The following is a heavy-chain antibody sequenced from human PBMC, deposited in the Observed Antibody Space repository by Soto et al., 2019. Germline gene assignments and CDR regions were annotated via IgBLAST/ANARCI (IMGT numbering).Heavy chain of an antibody. CDR1: GRSMSSSNW. CDR3: ARLKGSTTSCSLGP. J-gene: IGHJ5*02. Sequence: PSETLSLTCAVSGRSMSSSNWWSWVRRPPGKGLEWSGEIYHIGSTNYNPSLKSRVTISLDTSNNQFSLKLSSVTAADTAVYYCARLKGSTTSCSLGPWGQGTLVTVSS. D-gene: IGHD1-26*01. CDR2: IYHIGST. V-gene: IGHV4-4*02.